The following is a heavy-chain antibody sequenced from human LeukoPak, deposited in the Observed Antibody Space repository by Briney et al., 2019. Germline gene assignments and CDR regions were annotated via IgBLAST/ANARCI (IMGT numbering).Heavy chain of an antibody. J-gene: IGHJ6*03. CDR1: GFTFSSYS. Sequence: GGSLRLSCAASGFTFSSYSMNWVRQAPGKGLEWVSSISSSSSYIYYADSVKGRFTISRDNAKNTLYLQMNSLRAEDTAVYYCARVRVYGSGSYYKLYYYYMDVWGKGTTVTVSS. CDR3: ARVRVYGSGSYYKLYYYYMDV. CDR2: ISSSSSYI. V-gene: IGHV3-21*01. D-gene: IGHD3-10*01.